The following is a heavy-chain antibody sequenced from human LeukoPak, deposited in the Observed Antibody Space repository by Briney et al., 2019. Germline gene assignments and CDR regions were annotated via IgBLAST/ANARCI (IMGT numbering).Heavy chain of an antibody. CDR2: INHSGST. Sequence: SETLSLTCAVYGGSFSNYYWNWIRQPPGKGLEWIGEINHSGSTNYNPSLKSRVTMSVDTSKNQFSLKLSSVTAADTAVYYCARGVGSSSRYFDCWGQGTLVIVSS. D-gene: IGHD6-6*01. CDR1: GGSFSNYY. V-gene: IGHV4-34*01. CDR3: ARGVGSSSRYFDC. J-gene: IGHJ4*02.